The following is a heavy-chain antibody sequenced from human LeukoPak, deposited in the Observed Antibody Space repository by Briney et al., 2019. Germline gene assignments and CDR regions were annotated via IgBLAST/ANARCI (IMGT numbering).Heavy chain of an antibody. CDR2: MNPNSGNT. J-gene: IGHJ4*02. Sequence: ASVKVSCKASGGTFSSYAISWVRQAPGQGLEWMGWMNPNSGNTGYAQKFQGRVTMTRNTSISTAYMELSSLRSEDTAVYYCARRTRYSSGWYVGYWGQGTLVTVSS. CDR3: ARRTRYSSGWYVGY. D-gene: IGHD6-19*01. V-gene: IGHV1-8*02. CDR1: GGTFSSYA.